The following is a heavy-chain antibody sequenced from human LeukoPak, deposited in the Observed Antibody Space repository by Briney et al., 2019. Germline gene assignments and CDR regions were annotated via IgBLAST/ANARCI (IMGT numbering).Heavy chain of an antibody. CDR1: GGSISSYY. CDR2: IYYSGST. D-gene: IGHD3-3*01. CDR3: ASTYYDFWSGYSQFDY. Sequence: PSETLSLTCTVSGGSISSYYWSWIRQPPEKGLEWIGYIYYSGSTNYNPSLKSRVTISVDTSKNQFSLKLSSVTAADTAVYYCASTYYDFWSGYSQFDYWGQGTLVTVSS. J-gene: IGHJ4*02. V-gene: IGHV4-59*01.